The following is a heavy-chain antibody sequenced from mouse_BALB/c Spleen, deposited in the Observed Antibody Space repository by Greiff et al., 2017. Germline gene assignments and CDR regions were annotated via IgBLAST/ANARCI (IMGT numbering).Heavy chain of an antibody. CDR1: GFTFSSFG. CDR3: ARRVTTVVAGDYYAMDY. CDR2: ISSGSSTI. V-gene: IGHV5-17*02. J-gene: IGHJ4*01. D-gene: IGHD1-1*01. Sequence: EVHLVESGGGLVQPGGSRKLSCAASGFTFSSFGMHWVRQAPEKGLEWVAYISSGSSTIYYADTVKGRFTISRDNPKNTLFLQMTSLRSEDTAMYYCARRVTTVVAGDYYAMDYWGQGTSVTVSS.